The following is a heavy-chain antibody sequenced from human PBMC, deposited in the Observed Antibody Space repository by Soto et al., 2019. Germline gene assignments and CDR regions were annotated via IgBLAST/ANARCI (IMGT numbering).Heavy chain of an antibody. Sequence: GGSLRLSCAASGFTFSNAWMNWVRQAPGKGLEWVGRIKSKADGGTTDYAAPVKGRFTISRDDSKNTLYLQINSLKTEDTAVYYCMSYDFGQLYGACDIWGQGTMVTVSS. CDR3: MSYDFGQLYGACDI. CDR2: IKSKADGGTT. V-gene: IGHV3-15*07. CDR1: GFTFSNAW. D-gene: IGHD3-3*01. J-gene: IGHJ3*02.